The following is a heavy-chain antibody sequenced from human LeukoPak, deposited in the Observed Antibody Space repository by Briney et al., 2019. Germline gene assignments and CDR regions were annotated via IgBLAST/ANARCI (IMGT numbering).Heavy chain of an antibody. D-gene: IGHD2-8*01. V-gene: IGHV3-23*01. Sequence: PGGSLRLSCTTSGFIFTRYAMSWVRQAPGKGLEWVSGMSGSGGNTFYADSVKGRFTISRDNSKNTLDLQMNSLRVEDTAVYYCAKDYPYCNNGVCYDLRSAHTPDWFDPWGQGTLVTVSS. CDR2: MSGSGGNT. CDR1: GFIFTRYA. J-gene: IGHJ5*02. CDR3: AKDYPYCNNGVCYDLRSAHTPDWFDP.